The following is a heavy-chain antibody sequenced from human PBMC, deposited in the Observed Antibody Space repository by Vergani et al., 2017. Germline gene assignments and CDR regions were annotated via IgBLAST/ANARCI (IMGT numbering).Heavy chain of an antibody. CDR1: GFTFSSYD. CDR3: ARSSGRLGAFDI. Sequence: EVQLVESGGGLVQPGGSLRLSCAASGFTFSSYDMHWVRQATGKGLEWVSAIGTAGDTYYPGSVKGRFTISRENAKNSLYLQMNSLRAGDTAVYYCARSSGRLGAFDIWGQGTMVTVSS. J-gene: IGHJ3*02. CDR2: IGTAGDT. D-gene: IGHD6-19*01. V-gene: IGHV3-13*01.